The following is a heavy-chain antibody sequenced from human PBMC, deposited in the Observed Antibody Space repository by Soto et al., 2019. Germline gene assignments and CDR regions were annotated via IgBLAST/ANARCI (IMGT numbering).Heavy chain of an antibody. V-gene: IGHV3-15*06. D-gene: IGHD4-17*01. CDR1: GFSFSDAY. CDR3: TSGLRSSSPQSNS. CDR2: IKTTSEGGIT. J-gene: IGHJ4*02. Sequence: GGSLRLSCAASGFSFSDAYMTWVRQAPGKGLEWVGRIKTTSEGGITNYGAPVKGRFTMSRDDSKNMLYLQMDSLQIEDTGVNYCTSGLRSSSPQSNSWAQRTHVTVSS.